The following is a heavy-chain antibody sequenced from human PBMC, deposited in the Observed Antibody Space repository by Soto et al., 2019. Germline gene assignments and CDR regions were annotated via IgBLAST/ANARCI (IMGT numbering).Heavy chain of an antibody. D-gene: IGHD1-26*01. CDR3: AKGIGWELLPDAFDI. CDR2: ISWNSGSI. Sequence: GGSLRLSCAASGFTFDDYAMHWVRQAPGKGLEWVSGISWNSGSIGYADSVKGRFTISRDNAKNSLYLQMNSLRAEDTALYYCAKGIGWELLPDAFDIWGQGTMVTVSS. V-gene: IGHV3-9*01. CDR1: GFTFDDYA. J-gene: IGHJ3*02.